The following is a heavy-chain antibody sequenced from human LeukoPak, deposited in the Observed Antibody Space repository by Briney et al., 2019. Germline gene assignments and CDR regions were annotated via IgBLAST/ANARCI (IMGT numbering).Heavy chain of an antibody. CDR2: IYYSGST. J-gene: IGHJ4*02. D-gene: IGHD6-19*01. Sequence: SETLSLTCTVSGGSISSYYWSWIRQPPGKGLEWIGYIYYSGSTNYNPSLKSRVTISVDTSKNQFSLKLSSVTAADTAVYYCARGEIGFDRRFAPIQWLVRWDYWGQGTLVTVSS. V-gene: IGHV4-59*01. CDR3: ARGEIGFDRRFAPIQWLVRWDY. CDR1: GGSISSYY.